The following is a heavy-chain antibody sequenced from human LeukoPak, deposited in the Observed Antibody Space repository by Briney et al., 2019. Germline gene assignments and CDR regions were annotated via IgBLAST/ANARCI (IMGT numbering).Heavy chain of an antibody. D-gene: IGHD4-17*01. J-gene: IGHJ4*02. CDR2: ISYDGSNK. V-gene: IGHV3-30*04. Sequence: GGSLRLSCAASGFTFSSYAMHWVRQAPGKGLEWVAVISYDGSNKYYADSVKGRFTISRDNSKNTLYLQMNSLRAEDTAVYYCARDDYGDSALDYWGQGTLVTVSS. CDR1: GFTFSSYA. CDR3: ARDDYGDSALDY.